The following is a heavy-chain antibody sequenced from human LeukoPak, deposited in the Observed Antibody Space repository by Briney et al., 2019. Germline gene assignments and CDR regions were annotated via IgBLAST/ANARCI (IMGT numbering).Heavy chain of an antibody. CDR1: GYTFTNNA. Sequence: GASVKVSCKASGYTFTNNAINWVRQATGQGIEWMGWVSPDSGDTGYAPNFRGRVTMTTDTSINTAYMELTSLTSEDTAIYYCTRARAAGDWGQGTLVTVSS. CDR3: TRARAAGD. J-gene: IGHJ4*02. V-gene: IGHV1-8*01. CDR2: VSPDSGDT. D-gene: IGHD6-19*01.